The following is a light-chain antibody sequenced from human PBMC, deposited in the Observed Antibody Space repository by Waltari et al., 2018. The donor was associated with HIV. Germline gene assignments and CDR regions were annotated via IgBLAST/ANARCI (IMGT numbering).Light chain of an antibody. CDR2: GKN. Sequence: SSELTQDPAVSVALGQTVRITCQGDSLRSYYASWYQQKPGQAPVLVIYGKNNRPSGIPDRFSGSSSGNTASVTITGAQAEDEADYYCNSRDSSGLYVFGTGTKVTVL. V-gene: IGLV3-19*01. CDR1: SLRSYY. CDR3: NSRDSSGLYV. J-gene: IGLJ1*01.